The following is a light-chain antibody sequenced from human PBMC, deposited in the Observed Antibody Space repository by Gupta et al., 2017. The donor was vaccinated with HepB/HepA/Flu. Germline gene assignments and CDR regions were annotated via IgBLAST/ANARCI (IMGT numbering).Light chain of an antibody. CDR2: KVS. CDR3: RQGKYRPIT. Sequence: DVVMTQSPLSLPVTLGQPASISCTSSQSLVYSDGNTYLNWFQQGPGQSPRRLIYKVSNRDSGVPDRFSGSGSGTDFTLKISRVEAEDVGVYYCRQGKYRPITFGGGTMVEIK. V-gene: IGKV2-30*01. J-gene: IGKJ4*01. CDR1: QSLVYSDGNTY.